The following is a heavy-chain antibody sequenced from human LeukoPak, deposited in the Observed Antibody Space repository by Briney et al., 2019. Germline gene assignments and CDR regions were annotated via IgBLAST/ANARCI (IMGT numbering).Heavy chain of an antibody. CDR1: GGSISTYY. J-gene: IGHJ5*02. D-gene: IGHD6-13*01. CDR2: IYYSGST. CDR3: ARGSLSSSWLSNWFDP. V-gene: IGHV4-59*01. Sequence: SETLSLTCTVSGGSISTYYWTWIRQPPGKGLEWIGYIYYSGSTNYNPSLKSRVTISVDTSKNQFSLKLSSVTAADTAVYYCARGSLSSSWLSNWFDPWGQGALVTVSS.